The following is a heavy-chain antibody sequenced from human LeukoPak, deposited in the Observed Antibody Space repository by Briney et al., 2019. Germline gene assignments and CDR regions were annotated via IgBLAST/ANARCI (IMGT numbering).Heavy chain of an antibody. D-gene: IGHD6-19*01. Sequence: PSETLSLTCAVSGVSIISYYWSWFRQPPGKKLEWIGYIYSIGSTNYNPSLESRVIISVDTSKNQVSLKLNSVTAADTAVYFCARGEGSGWYWAVTYWGQGTMVTVS. CDR1: GVSIISYY. CDR2: IYSIGST. CDR3: ARGEGSGWYWAVTY. V-gene: IGHV4-59*01. J-gene: IGHJ3*01.